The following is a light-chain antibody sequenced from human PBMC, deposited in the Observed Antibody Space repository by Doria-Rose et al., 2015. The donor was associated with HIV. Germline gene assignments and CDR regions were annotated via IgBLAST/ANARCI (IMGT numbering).Light chain of an antibody. Sequence: TQSPGTLSLSPGERATLSCRASQSFSSTYLAWYQQKPGQAPSLLIYDGSTRATGIPDSCSASGSGTDFTLTINRLEPEDFALYYCHQYGTSWTFGQGTKVEI. CDR1: QSFSSTY. J-gene: IGKJ1*01. CDR2: DGS. V-gene: IGKV3-20*01. CDR3: HQYGTSWT.